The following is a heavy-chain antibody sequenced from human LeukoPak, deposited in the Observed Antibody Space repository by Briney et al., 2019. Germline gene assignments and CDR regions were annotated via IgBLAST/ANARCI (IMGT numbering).Heavy chain of an antibody. D-gene: IGHD6-19*01. CDR2: IYYSGST. Sequence: PSETLSLTCTVSDGSIYSYYWSWIRQPPGKGLEWIGYIYYSGSTNYNPSLKSRLTISVDTSKNQFSLKLSSVTAADTAVYYCARAGPYSSGWQYVDYWGQGTLVTVSS. J-gene: IGHJ4*02. CDR3: ARAGPYSSGWQYVDY. CDR1: DGSIYSYY. V-gene: IGHV4-59*01.